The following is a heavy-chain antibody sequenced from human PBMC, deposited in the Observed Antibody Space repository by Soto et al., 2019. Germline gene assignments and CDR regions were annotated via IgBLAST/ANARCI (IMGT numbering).Heavy chain of an antibody. Sequence: GASVKVSCKASGYTFTSYGISWVRQAPGQGLEWMGWISAYNGNTNYAQKLQGRVTMTTDTSTSTAYMELRSLRSDDTAVYYCASNSGYSSSWSYFDYWGQGTLVTVSS. J-gene: IGHJ4*02. CDR3: ASNSGYSSSWSYFDY. CDR1: GYTFTSYG. V-gene: IGHV1-18*01. D-gene: IGHD6-13*01. CDR2: ISAYNGNT.